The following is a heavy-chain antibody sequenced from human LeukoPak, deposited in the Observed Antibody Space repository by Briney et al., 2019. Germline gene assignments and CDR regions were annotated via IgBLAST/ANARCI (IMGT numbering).Heavy chain of an antibody. V-gene: IGHV3-7*03. J-gene: IGHJ3*02. CDR1: GFTFSSYW. Sequence: GGSLRLSCAASGFTFSSYWMSWVRQAPGKGLEWLANIKQDGSEKYYVDSVKGRFTISRDNVKNSLYLQMNSLRAEDTAVYYCAKSGGGRPTDAFDIWGQGTMVTVSS. D-gene: IGHD2-15*01. CDR3: AKSGGGRPTDAFDI. CDR2: IKQDGSEK.